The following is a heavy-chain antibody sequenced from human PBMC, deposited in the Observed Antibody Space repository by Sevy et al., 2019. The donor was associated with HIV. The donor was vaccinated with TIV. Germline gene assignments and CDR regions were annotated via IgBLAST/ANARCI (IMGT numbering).Heavy chain of an antibody. D-gene: IGHD4-17*01. CDR2: ISGNDDTI. V-gene: IGHV3-11*01. CDR3: ARDHVKDGDLGDYYYYAMDV. CDR1: GFILSDYY. J-gene: IGHJ6*02. Sequence: GGSLRLSCAASGFILSDYYMTWVRQAPGKGLEWVSYISGNDDTIYYADSVKGRFTISRDNTKNSLYLQMNSLRAEDTAVYYYARDHVKDGDLGDYYYYAMDVWGQGTTVTVSS.